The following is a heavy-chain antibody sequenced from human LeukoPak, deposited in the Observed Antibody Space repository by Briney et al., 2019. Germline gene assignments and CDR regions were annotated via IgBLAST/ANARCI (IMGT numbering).Heavy chain of an antibody. D-gene: IGHD4-23*01. Sequence: GESLRISCKSSGYTFTYWIAWVRQMPGKGLEWMGIIYPGDSDTRYSPSFQGQVTISVDKSISTAYLQWSSLKASDTAMYYCARQDGGGLYYFDYWGQGTLVTVSS. CDR1: GYTFTYW. V-gene: IGHV5-51*01. J-gene: IGHJ4*02. CDR2: IYPGDSDT. CDR3: ARQDGGGLYYFDY.